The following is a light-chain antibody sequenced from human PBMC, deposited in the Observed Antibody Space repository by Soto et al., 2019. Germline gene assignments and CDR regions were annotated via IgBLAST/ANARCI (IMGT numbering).Light chain of an antibody. V-gene: IGKV1-13*02. CDR1: QDISSG. CDR3: QQFNTLIT. J-gene: IGKJ5*01. CDR2: DVS. Sequence: ATQLTQSPSSLSASVGDTVTITCRASQDISSGLAWYQQKPGKPPKVLIYDVSTLESRVPSRFSGSGSGTDFTLTISSLQAEDFATYDCQQFNTLITFGQGTRLEI.